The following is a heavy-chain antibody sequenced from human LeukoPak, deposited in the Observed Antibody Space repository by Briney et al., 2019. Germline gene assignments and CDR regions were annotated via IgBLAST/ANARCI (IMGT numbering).Heavy chain of an antibody. D-gene: IGHD3-10*01. CDR3: ARSGWGLIWFGELLY. CDR2: INPHSGGT. J-gene: IGHJ4*02. Sequence: ASVKVSCKASGYTFTGYYMHWVRQAPGQGLEWMGWINPHSGGTNYAQKFQGRVTMTRDTSISTAYMEPSRLRSDDTAVYYCARSGWGLIWFGELLYWGQGTLVTVSS. CDR1: GYTFTGYY. V-gene: IGHV1-2*02.